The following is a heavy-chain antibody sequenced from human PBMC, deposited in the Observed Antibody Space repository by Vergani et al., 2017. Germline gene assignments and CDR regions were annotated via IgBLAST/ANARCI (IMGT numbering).Heavy chain of an antibody. CDR1: GFTFSSHA. V-gene: IGHV3-23*01. J-gene: IGHJ4*02. D-gene: IGHD6-13*01. Sequence: EVQLLQSEGAVVQPGGSLRLSCVASGFTFSSHAMSWVRQGHGQGLEWVSSIKNTGDSTHYADSVKGRFTISRDNSKNTLYLQMNSLRAEDTAVYYCAKDGIAAAGYHMYYFDYWGQGTLVTVSS. CDR2: IKNTGDST. CDR3: AKDGIAAAGYHMYYFDY.